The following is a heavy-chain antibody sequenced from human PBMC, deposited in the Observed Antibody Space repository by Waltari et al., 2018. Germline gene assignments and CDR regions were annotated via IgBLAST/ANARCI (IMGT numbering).Heavy chain of an antibody. J-gene: IGHJ6*03. CDR3: AREGLEMGYYMDV. CDR2: ISSSSSTI. CDR1: GFPFVSTS. V-gene: IGHV3-48*04. Sequence: ELQLVESGGGLVQPGGSLRLSGAASGFPFVSTSMNWVRQAPGKGLEWVSYISSSSSTIYYADSVKGRFTISRDNAKNSLYLQMNSLRAEDTAVYYCAREGLEMGYYMDVWGKGTTVTVSS.